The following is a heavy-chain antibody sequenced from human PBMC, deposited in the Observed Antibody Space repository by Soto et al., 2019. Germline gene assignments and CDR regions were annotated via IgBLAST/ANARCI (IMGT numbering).Heavy chain of an antibody. CDR1: GGSISSYY. J-gene: IGHJ6*02. Sequence: TLSLTCTVSGGSISSYYWSWIRQPPRKGLEWIGYIYYSGSTNYNPSLKSRVTISVDTSKNQFSLKLSSVTAADTAVYYCARVGSSWYLGMDVWGQETTVTVSS. CDR3: ARVGSSWYLGMDV. V-gene: IGHV4-59*01. CDR2: IYYSGST. D-gene: IGHD6-13*01.